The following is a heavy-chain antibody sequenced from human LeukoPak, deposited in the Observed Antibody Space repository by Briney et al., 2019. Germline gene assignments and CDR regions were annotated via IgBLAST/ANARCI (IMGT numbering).Heavy chain of an antibody. CDR1: GGTFSSYA. V-gene: IGHV1-69*05. J-gene: IGHJ4*02. Sequence: SVKVSCKASGGTFSSYAISWVRQAPGQGLEWMGGIIPIFGTANYAQKFQGRVTITTDESTSTAYMELSSLRSEDTAVYYCAGGGVVGATHFDYWGQGTLVTVSS. CDR3: AGGGVVGATHFDY. CDR2: IIPIFGTA. D-gene: IGHD1-26*01.